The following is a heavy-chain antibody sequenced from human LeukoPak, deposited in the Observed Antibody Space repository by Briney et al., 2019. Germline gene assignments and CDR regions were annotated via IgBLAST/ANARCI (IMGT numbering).Heavy chain of an antibody. J-gene: IGHJ4*02. CDR2: IWPDGSNE. CDR3: ARASGSYDY. V-gene: IGHV3-33*08. CDR1: GFSFSRYS. D-gene: IGHD1-26*01. Sequence: PGRSLRLSCVASGFSFSRYSMHWVRQAPGKGLEWVAVIWPDGSNEYYADSVKGRFTVSRDDSKNTLYLQMNSLRAEDTAVYYCARASGSYDYWGQGTLVTVSS.